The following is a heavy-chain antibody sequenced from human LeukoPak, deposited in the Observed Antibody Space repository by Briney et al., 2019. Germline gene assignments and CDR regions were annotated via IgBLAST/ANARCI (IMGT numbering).Heavy chain of an antibody. Sequence: PGGSLRLSCAASGFTFSSYAMSWVRQASGKGLEWVGRIRSTANGYATAYAASVKGRFTISRDDSKNTAYLQMDSLKTEDTAVYYCTGNYSGSGSYAYFDYWGQGTLVTVSS. V-gene: IGHV3-73*01. CDR1: GFTFSSYA. CDR2: IRSTANGYAT. J-gene: IGHJ4*02. CDR3: TGNYSGSGSYAYFDY. D-gene: IGHD3-10*01.